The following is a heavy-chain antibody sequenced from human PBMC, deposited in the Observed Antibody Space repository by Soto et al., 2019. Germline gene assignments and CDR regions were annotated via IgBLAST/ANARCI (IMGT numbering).Heavy chain of an antibody. CDR1: GGSISSGGYY. CDR2: IYYSGST. Sequence: SETLSLTCTVSGGSISSGGYYWSWIRQHPGKGLEWIGYIYYSGSTYYNPSLKSRVTISVDTSKNQFSLKLSSVTAADTAVYYCARDSSGCYPTFDYWGQGTLVTVSS. V-gene: IGHV4-31*03. J-gene: IGHJ4*02. D-gene: IGHD1-26*01. CDR3: ARDSSGCYPTFDY.